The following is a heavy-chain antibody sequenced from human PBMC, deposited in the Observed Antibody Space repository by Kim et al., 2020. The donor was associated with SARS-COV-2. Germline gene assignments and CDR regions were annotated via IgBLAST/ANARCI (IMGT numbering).Heavy chain of an antibody. J-gene: IGHJ6*02. Sequence: ASVKVSCKASGYTFTSYAMHWVRQAPGQRLEWMGWINAGNGNTKYSQKFQGRVTITRDTSASTAYMELSSLRSEDTAVYYCAREAVQLERLPRYYYGMDVWGQGTTVTVSS. CDR3: AREAVQLERLPRYYYGMDV. CDR2: INAGNGNT. V-gene: IGHV1-3*01. D-gene: IGHD1-1*01. CDR1: GYTFTSYA.